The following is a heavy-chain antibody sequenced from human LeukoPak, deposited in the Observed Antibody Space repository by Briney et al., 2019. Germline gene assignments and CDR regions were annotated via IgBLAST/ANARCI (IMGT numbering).Heavy chain of an antibody. J-gene: IGHJ4*02. CDR2: INPSGGST. CDR1: GYTFTSYY. V-gene: IGHV1-46*01. Sequence: ASVKVSCKASGYTFTSYYMHWVRQAPGQGLEGMGIINPSGGSTSYAQKFQGRVTMTRDTSTSTVYMELSSLRSEDTAVYYCARQQMVVAAPGGFDYWGQGTLVTVSS. D-gene: IGHD2-15*01. CDR3: ARQQMVVAAPGGFDY.